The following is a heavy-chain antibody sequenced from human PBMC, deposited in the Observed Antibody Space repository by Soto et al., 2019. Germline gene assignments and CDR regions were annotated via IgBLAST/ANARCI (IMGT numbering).Heavy chain of an antibody. D-gene: IGHD2-2*01. CDR2: INPHSGGT. V-gene: IGHV1-2*02. CDR1: GYTFTGYY. Sequence: QVQLVQSGAEVKKPGASVKDSCKTSGYTFTGYYIYWVRQAPGQGLEWMGWINPHSGGTDSSQKFQGRVTMTRDTSISTAYMELSRLRSDDTAVYYCAGTSCSSTTCPTTYWGQGTLVTVSS. J-gene: IGHJ4*02. CDR3: AGTSCSSTTCPTTY.